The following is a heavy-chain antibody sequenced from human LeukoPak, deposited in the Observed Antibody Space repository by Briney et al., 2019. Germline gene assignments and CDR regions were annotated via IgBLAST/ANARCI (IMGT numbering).Heavy chain of an antibody. Sequence: GGSLRLSCAASGFTFSSYGMPWVRQAPGKGLEWAAVIWYDGSNKYYADSVKGRFTISRDNSKNTLYLQMNSLRAEDTAVYYCARGWELPDYWGQGTLVTVSS. V-gene: IGHV3-33*01. CDR1: GFTFSSYG. CDR2: IWYDGSNK. CDR3: ARGWELPDY. D-gene: IGHD1-26*01. J-gene: IGHJ4*02.